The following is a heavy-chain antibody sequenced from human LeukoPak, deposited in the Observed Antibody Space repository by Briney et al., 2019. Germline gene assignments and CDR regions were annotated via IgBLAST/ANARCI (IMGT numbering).Heavy chain of an antibody. CDR3: ARGLYGSGSYYTYYFDY. CDR1: GFTFSSYD. D-gene: IGHD3-10*01. CDR2: IGTAGDT. J-gene: IGHJ4*02. Sequence: GGSLRLSCAASGFTFSSYDMHWVRLATGKGLEWFSAIGTAGDTYYPGSVKGRFTISRENAKNSLYLQMNSLRAGDTAVYYCARGLYGSGSYYTYYFDYWGQGTLVTVSS. V-gene: IGHV3-13*01.